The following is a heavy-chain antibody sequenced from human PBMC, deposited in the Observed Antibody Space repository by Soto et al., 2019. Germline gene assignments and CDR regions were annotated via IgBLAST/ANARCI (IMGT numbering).Heavy chain of an antibody. D-gene: IGHD3-22*01. J-gene: IGHJ4*02. CDR2: IYYSGST. V-gene: IGHV4-30-4*01. Sequence: QVQLQESGPGLVKPSQTLSLTCTVSGGSISSGDYYWSWIRQPPGKGLEWIGYIYYSGSTYYNPSLKSRVTRSVDTSKNQFSLKLSSVTAADTAVYYCARVGDYYEVAPTIDYWGQGTLVTVSS. CDR1: GGSISSGDYY. CDR3: ARVGDYYEVAPTIDY.